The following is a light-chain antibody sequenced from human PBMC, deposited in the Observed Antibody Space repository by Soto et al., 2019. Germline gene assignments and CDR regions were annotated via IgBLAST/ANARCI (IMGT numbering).Light chain of an antibody. CDR2: ATS. J-gene: IGKJ1*01. V-gene: IGKV3-20*01. Sequence: EIVLTQSPGTLSLPPGERATLSCRASQSVSSSYLAWYQQKPGQPPRLVMYATSSRATGIPARFSGSGSGTDFTLTISRLEPEDFAVYYCQQYGSSSWTFGPGTKVDIK. CDR1: QSVSSSY. CDR3: QQYGSSSWT.